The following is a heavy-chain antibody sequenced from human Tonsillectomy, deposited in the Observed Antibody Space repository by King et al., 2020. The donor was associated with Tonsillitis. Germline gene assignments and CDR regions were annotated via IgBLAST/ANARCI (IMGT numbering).Heavy chain of an antibody. CDR2: IYYSGTT. Sequence: VQLQESGPGLVKPSETLSLTCTVSGSISGSYWSWIRQPPGKGLEWIAYIYYSGTTNYNPSLRSRVTISVHTSKNQFSLKLSSVTAADTAVYYCARLDYFGSGSYWYFDLWGRGTLVTVSS. CDR1: GSISGSY. V-gene: IGHV4-59*08. J-gene: IGHJ2*01. CDR3: ARLDYFGSGSYWYFDL. D-gene: IGHD3-10*01.